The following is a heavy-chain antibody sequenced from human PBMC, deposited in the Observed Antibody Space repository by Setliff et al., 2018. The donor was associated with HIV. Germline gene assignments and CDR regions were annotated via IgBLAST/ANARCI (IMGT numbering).Heavy chain of an antibody. Sequence: SETLSLTCTVSGGSIATTTYYWGWIRQPPGKGLELIGTIYYRSHSHYNPSLKSRVTISVDTAKNQFSLNLTSVTPADTALYYCARHGDAFVVPADVWGQGTLVTVSS. V-gene: IGHV4-39*01. CDR1: GGSIATTTYY. CDR3: ARHGDAFVVPADV. CDR2: IYYRSHS. D-gene: IGHD2-2*01. J-gene: IGHJ4*02.